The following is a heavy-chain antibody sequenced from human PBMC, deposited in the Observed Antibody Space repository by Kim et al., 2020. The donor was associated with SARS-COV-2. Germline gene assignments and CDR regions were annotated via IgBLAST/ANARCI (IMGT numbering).Heavy chain of an antibody. Sequence: SETLSLTCAVYGGSFSGYYWSWIRQPPGKGLEWIGEINHSGSTNYNPSLKSRVTISVDTSKNQFSLKLSSVTAADTAVYYCARGATAGYYFDYWGQGTLVTVSS. J-gene: IGHJ4*02. V-gene: IGHV4-34*01. D-gene: IGHD2-21*02. CDR3: ARGATAGYYFDY. CDR1: GGSFSGYY. CDR2: INHSGST.